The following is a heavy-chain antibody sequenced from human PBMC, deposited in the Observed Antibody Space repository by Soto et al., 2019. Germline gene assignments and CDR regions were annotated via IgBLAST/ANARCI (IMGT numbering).Heavy chain of an antibody. Sequence: QVQLQESGPGLVKPSGTLSLTCAVSSGSISSSNWWSWVRQPPGKGREWIGEIYHSGSTNYNPSLKSRVTISVDKSKNQFSLKLSSVTAADTAVYYCARGFRVLEWLGIGAFDIWGQGTMVTVSS. J-gene: IGHJ3*02. CDR3: ARGFRVLEWLGIGAFDI. V-gene: IGHV4-4*02. CDR1: SGSISSSNW. D-gene: IGHD3-3*01. CDR2: IYHSGST.